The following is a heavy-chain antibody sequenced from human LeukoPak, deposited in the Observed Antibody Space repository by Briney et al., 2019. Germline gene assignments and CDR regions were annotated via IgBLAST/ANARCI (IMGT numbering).Heavy chain of an antibody. V-gene: IGHV4-38-2*01. D-gene: IGHD6-25*01. CDR1: AYSISSGYY. CDR2: IYHSGIT. J-gene: IGHJ4*02. Sequence: SETLSLTCGVSAYSISSGYYWGWIRQPPGKGLGWIASIYHSGITYYNPSLKSRVPISVDTSKNHFSLKLSSVTAADSAVYYCARQYTSGSGYYFDYWGQGALVSVSS. CDR3: ARQYTSGSGYYFDY.